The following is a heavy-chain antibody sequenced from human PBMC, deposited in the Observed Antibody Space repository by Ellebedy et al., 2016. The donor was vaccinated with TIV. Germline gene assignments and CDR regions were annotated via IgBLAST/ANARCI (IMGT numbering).Heavy chain of an antibody. CDR1: GGSFSGYY. J-gene: IGHJ4*02. D-gene: IGHD3-22*01. V-gene: IGHV4-34*01. Sequence: MPGGSLRLSCAAYGGSFSGYYCSWIRQPPGKGLEWIGEINHSGSTNYNPSLKSRVTISVDTSKNQFSLKLSSVTAADTAVYYCASSSRLSSGYYYSFDYWGQGTLVTVSS. CDR2: INHSGST. CDR3: ASSSRLSSGYYYSFDY.